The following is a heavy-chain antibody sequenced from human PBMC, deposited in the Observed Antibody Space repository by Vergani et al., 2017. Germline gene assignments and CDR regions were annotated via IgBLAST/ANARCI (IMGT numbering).Heavy chain of an antibody. CDR1: GGSISSSSYY. D-gene: IGHD2-15*01. Sequence: QLKLQESGPGLVKPSETLSFTCTVSGGSISSSSYYGGWIRQPPGKGLEWIGSIYYSGSTYYNPSRKRRVTISVDTAKNQFSLKLSSVTAADTAVYYCASETGGRFDPWGQGTLVTVSS. J-gene: IGHJ5*02. CDR3: ASETGGRFDP. CDR2: IYYSGST. V-gene: IGHV4-39*07.